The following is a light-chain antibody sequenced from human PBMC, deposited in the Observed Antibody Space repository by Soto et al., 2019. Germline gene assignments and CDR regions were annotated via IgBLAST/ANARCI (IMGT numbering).Light chain of an antibody. Sequence: EIVLTQSPATLSLSPGERATLSCRASQSVSSYLAWYQQKPGQAPRLLIYDASNRATGIPARFSGSGSGTDFTLTISSLEPEDSAVYYCQQRSNWPPWLTFGGGTKVEIK. CDR1: QSVSSY. V-gene: IGKV3-11*01. CDR2: DAS. J-gene: IGKJ4*01. CDR3: QQRSNWPPWLT.